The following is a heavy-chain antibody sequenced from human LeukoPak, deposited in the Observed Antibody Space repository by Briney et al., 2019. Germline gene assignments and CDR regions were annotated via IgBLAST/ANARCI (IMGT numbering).Heavy chain of an antibody. D-gene: IGHD3-22*01. V-gene: IGHV3-15*01. CDR1: GFIFSDAW. CDR3: TTERVFYYDSSGSYNYYYYMEV. Sequence: GGSLRLSCATSGFIFSDAWMTWVRQAPGKGLEWVGRIKSKSDGGTTDYAAPVRGRFSISRDDSRNTLYLQMNSLKTEDTAVYYCTTERVFYYDSSGSYNYYYYMEVWGQGTAVTVSS. J-gene: IGHJ6*03. CDR2: IKSKSDGGTT.